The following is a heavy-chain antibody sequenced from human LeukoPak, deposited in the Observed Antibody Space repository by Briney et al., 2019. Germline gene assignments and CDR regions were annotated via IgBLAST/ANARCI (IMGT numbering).Heavy chain of an antibody. CDR1: GFTFNSYW. J-gene: IGHJ4*02. Sequence: GGSLRLSCAASGFTFNSYWMHWVRQAPGKGLVWVSRINSDGSGTIYADSVKGRFTISRDNAKNTLYLQMNTLRAEDTAVYYCGRSGIVTTAVPFWGQGTLVTVSS. V-gene: IGHV3-74*01. CDR2: INSDGSGT. D-gene: IGHD1-26*01. CDR3: GRSGIVTTAVPF.